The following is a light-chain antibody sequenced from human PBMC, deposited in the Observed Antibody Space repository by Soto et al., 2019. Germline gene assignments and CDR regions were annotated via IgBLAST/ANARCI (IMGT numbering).Light chain of an antibody. CDR2: SAS. CDR3: QQTFKTPHT. Sequence: DIQLTQSPSFLSASVGDRVTITCRASQVISSYLAWYQQKPGKAPKLLIYSASNLQTGVPSRFSGSGFGTDYTLTISSLQPADFATYYCQQTFKTPHTFGQGTKVDI. V-gene: IGKV1-39*01. CDR1: QVISSY. J-gene: IGKJ2*01.